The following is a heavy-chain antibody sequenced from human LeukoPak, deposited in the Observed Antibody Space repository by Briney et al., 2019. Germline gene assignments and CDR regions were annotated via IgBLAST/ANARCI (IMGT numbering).Heavy chain of an antibody. CDR3: AKESIVVVPAAIY. V-gene: IGHV3-23*01. J-gene: IGHJ4*02. CDR1: GFTFSSYA. CDR2: ISGSGGST. D-gene: IGHD2-2*01. Sequence: GGSLRLSCAASGFTFSSYAMSWVRQAPGKGLEWVSAISGSGGSTYCADPVNGGFTIARDTSKSPLYLQMNSLRAEDTAVYYCAKESIVVVPAAIYWGQGTLVTVSS.